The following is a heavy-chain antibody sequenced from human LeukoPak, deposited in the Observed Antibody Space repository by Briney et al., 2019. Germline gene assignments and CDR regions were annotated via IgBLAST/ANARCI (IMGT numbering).Heavy chain of an antibody. J-gene: IGHJ3*02. CDR1: GYTFTSYG. CDR3: TREGVYAPDPSSYHRDAFDI. D-gene: IGHD3-16*02. Sequence: ASVKVSCKASGYTFTSYGVSWVRQAPGQGLEWMGWISAYNDNTNFAQKFQGRVTMTTDTPTTTAYMELGSLRSDDTAVYYCTREGVYAPDPSSYHRDAFDIWGQGTVVIVSS. CDR2: ISAYNDNT. V-gene: IGHV1-18*01.